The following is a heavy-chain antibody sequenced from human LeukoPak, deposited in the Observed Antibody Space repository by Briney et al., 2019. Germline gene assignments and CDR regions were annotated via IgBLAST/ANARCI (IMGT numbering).Heavy chain of an antibody. CDR2: IYYSGST. CDR3: AGHNYYDSSGYYPYFDY. Sequence: PETLSLTCTVSGGSISSYYWSWIRQPPGKGLEWIGYIYYSGSTNYNPSLKSRVTISVDTSKNQFSLKLSSVTAADTAVYYCAGHNYYDSSGYYPYFDYWGQGTLVTVSS. V-gene: IGHV4-59*08. D-gene: IGHD3-22*01. J-gene: IGHJ4*02. CDR1: GGSISSYY.